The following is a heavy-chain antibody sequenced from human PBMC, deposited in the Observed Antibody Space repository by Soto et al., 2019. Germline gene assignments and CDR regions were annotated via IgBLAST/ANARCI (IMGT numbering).Heavy chain of an antibody. V-gene: IGHV3-48*02. CDR2: ISRSSSTI. Sequence: EVPLVESGGGLVQPGGSLRLSCAASGFTFSSYSMNWVRQAPGKGLEWVSYISRSSSTIYYADSVKGRFTISRDNAKNSLYLQMNGLRDEDTAVYYWARVAGATLADYWGQGTLVTVSS. J-gene: IGHJ4*02. CDR3: ARVAGATLADY. CDR1: GFTFSSYS. D-gene: IGHD1-26*01.